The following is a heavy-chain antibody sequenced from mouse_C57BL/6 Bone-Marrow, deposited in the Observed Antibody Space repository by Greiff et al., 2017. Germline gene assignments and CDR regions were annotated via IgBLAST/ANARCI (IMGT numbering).Heavy chain of an antibody. Sequence: VKLQQPGAELVKPGASVKLSCKASGYTFTSYWMQWVKQRPGQGLEWIGEIDPSDSYTNYNQKFKGKATLTVDTSSSTAYMQLSSLTSEDSAVYYCAREGRLWYFDVWGTGTTVTVSS. D-gene: IGHD1-1*01. CDR2: IDPSDSYT. CDR1: GYTFTSYW. J-gene: IGHJ1*03. V-gene: IGHV1-50*01. CDR3: AREGRLWYFDV.